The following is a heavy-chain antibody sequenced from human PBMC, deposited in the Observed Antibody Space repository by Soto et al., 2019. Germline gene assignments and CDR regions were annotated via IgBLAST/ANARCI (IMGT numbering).Heavy chain of an antibody. CDR3: ARLEFSRTGYYYFDY. CDR2: IYYSGST. D-gene: IGHD3-9*01. Sequence: SETLSLTCTVSGGSISSYYWSWIRQPPGKGLGWIGYIYYSGSTNYNPSLKSRVTISVDTSKNQFSLKLSSVTAADTAVYYCARLEFSRTGYYYFDYWGQGTLVTVS. J-gene: IGHJ4*02. V-gene: IGHV4-59*08. CDR1: GGSISSYY.